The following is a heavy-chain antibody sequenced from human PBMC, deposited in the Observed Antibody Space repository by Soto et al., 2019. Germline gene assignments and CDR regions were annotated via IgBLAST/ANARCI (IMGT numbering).Heavy chain of an antibody. V-gene: IGHV1-18*03. CDR1: GYTFNSYG. CDR3: ATEPSIAVAGRKYWFVP. Sequence: GASSEGLCKASGYTFNSYGISWVRQAPGQGLEWMGWIRVKNGNTNYAQNFQGRFTMTTDTSTDTAYMELSSLRSEDMAVYYCATEPSIAVAGRKYWFVPWGQGTLVTVSS. J-gene: IGHJ5*02. D-gene: IGHD6-19*01. CDR2: IRVKNGNT.